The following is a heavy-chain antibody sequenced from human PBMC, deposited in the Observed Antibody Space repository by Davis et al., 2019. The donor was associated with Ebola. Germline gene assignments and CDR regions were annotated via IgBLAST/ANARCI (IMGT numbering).Heavy chain of an antibody. Sequence: GESLKISCVASGFTFSTYWMHWVRQAPGKELVWVSRIEGDGTTKTYADSVKGRFTISRDDSKNTAYLQMNSLKTEDTAVYYCTSTVTTGQSDYWDQGTLVTVSS. J-gene: IGHJ4*02. D-gene: IGHD4-17*01. CDR3: TSTVTTGQSDY. CDR2: IEGDGTTK. CDR1: GFTFSTYW. V-gene: IGHV3-74*01.